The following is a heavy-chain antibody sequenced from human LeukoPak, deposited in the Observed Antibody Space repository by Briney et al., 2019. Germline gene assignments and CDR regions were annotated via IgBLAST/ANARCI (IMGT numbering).Heavy chain of an antibody. J-gene: IGHJ4*02. Sequence: GRSLRLSCAASGFTFSSYGMHWVRQAPGKGLEWVALISYDGNNKYYADSVKGRFTFSRDNSKNTLYLQMNSLRAEDTAVHYCARGGYYYDSSGYYHPFDYWGQGTLVTVSS. CDR2: ISYDGNNK. D-gene: IGHD3-22*01. CDR1: GFTFSSYG. CDR3: ARGGYYYDSSGYYHPFDY. V-gene: IGHV3-30*19.